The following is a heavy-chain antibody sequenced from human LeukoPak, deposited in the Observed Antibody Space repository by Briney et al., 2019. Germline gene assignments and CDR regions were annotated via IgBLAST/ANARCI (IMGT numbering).Heavy chain of an antibody. V-gene: IGHV1-2*02. CDR3: ARDTRRWELLGFDY. J-gene: IGHJ4*02. Sequence: ASVKVSCKASGYTFTGYDMHWVRQAPGQGLEWMGWINPNSGGTNYAQKFQGRVTMTRDTSISTAYTELSRLRSDDTAVYYCARDTRRWELLGFDYWGQGTLVTVSS. CDR1: GYTFTGYD. CDR2: INPNSGGT. D-gene: IGHD1-26*01.